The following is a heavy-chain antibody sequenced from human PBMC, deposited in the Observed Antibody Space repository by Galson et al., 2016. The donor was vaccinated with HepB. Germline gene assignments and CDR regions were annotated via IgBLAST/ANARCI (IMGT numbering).Heavy chain of an antibody. CDR3: AGFWERGFYYYGMDA. CDR2: AFHSGST. V-gene: IGHV4-59*01. D-gene: IGHD1-26*01. CDR1: GGSIINYY. Sequence: ETLSLTCSVSGGSIINYYWSWVRQPPGKGLEWIGYAFHSGSTNYNPSLKSRVAISMDTSKNQFSLKLSSVTAADTAVYFCAGFWERGFYYYGMDAWGQGTTVTVSS. J-gene: IGHJ6*02.